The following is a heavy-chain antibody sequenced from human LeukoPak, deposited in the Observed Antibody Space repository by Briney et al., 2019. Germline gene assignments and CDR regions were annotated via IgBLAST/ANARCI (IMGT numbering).Heavy chain of an antibody. CDR3: AGPAGWHI. J-gene: IGHJ3*02. D-gene: IGHD6-13*01. V-gene: IGHV4-39*01. CDR2: IYYSGST. Sequence: PSETLSLTCTVSGGSISSSSYSWGWIRQPPGKGLEWIGSIYYSGSTYYNPSLKSRVTISVDTSKNQFSLKLSSVTAADTAVYYCAGPAGWHIWGQGTMVTVSS. CDR1: GGSISSSSYS.